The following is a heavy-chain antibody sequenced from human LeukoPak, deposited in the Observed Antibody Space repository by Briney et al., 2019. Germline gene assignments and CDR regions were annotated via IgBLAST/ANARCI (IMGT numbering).Heavy chain of an antibody. CDR2: INPSGGTT. V-gene: IGHV1-46*01. CDR1: GYTFTSYS. J-gene: IGHJ4*02. D-gene: IGHD7-27*01. Sequence: ASVKVSCKASGYTFTSYSLNWVRQAPGQGLEWMGIINPSGGTTNYAQKFQGRITMTRDTSTSTVYMELSSLRSEDTAVYYCARLAWGRLDYWGQGTLVTVSS. CDR3: ARLAWGRLDY.